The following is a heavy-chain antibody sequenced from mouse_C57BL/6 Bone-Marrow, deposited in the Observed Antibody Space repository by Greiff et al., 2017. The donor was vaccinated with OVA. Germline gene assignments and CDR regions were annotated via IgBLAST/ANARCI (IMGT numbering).Heavy chain of an antibody. Sequence: QVQLQQPGAELVRPGTSVKLSCKASGYTFTSYWMHWVKQRPGQGLEWIGVIDPSDSYTNYNQKFKGKATLTVDTSSSTAYMQLSSLTSEESAVYYCARGGNWDYFDYWGQGTTLTVSS. CDR1: GYTFTSYW. CDR2: IDPSDSYT. J-gene: IGHJ2*01. V-gene: IGHV1-59*01. D-gene: IGHD4-1*01. CDR3: ARGGNWDYFDY.